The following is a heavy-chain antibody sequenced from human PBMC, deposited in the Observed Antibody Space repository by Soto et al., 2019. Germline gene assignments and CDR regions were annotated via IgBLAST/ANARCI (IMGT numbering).Heavy chain of an antibody. CDR2: IYYSGST. J-gene: IGHJ5*02. CDR3: ARAGTTVVRGVISGWFDP. CDR1: GCSISSYY. D-gene: IGHD3-10*01. V-gene: IGHV4-59*01. Sequence: PSETLSLTCTVSGCSISSYYWSWIRQPPGKGLEWIGYIYYSGSTNYNPSLKSRVTISVDTSKNQFSLKLSSVTAADTAVYYCARAGTTVVRGVISGWFDPWGQGTLVTAPQ.